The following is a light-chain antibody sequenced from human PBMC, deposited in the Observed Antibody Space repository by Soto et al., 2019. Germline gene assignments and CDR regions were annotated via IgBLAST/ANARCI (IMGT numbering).Light chain of an antibody. CDR1: QRINTY. V-gene: IGKV1-39*01. J-gene: IGKJ1*01. CDR3: QQCYTSPRM. CDR2: AAS. Sequence: DIQMTQSPSTLSAGVGDRVTITCRASQRINTYLNWYQQKPGKAPTLLIYAASNLKSGVPSRFSGGGSGTDFTLTINLLQPEYFATYFCQQCYTSPRMFRQGTMVEIK.